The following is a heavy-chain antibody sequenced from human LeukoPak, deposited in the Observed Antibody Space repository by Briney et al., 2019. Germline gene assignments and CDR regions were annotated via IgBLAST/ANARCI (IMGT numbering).Heavy chain of an antibody. Sequence: GESLRLSCAASGFTFSNYAMSWVRQAPGKGLEWVSGLSGSGGGTYYADSVKGRFTISRDNSKNTLYLQMNSLRAEDTAVYYCAKGVTTHDYWGQGTLVTVSP. CDR2: LSGSGGGT. CDR1: GFTFSNYA. D-gene: IGHD4-17*01. CDR3: AKGVTTHDY. J-gene: IGHJ4*02. V-gene: IGHV3-23*01.